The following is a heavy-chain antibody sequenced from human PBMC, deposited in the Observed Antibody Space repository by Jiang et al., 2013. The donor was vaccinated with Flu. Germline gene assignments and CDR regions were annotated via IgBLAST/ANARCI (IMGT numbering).Heavy chain of an antibody. Sequence: PSETLSLTCAVYGGSFSGYYWSWIRQPPGKGLEWIGEINHSGSTNYNPSLKSRVTISVDTSKNQFSLKLSSVTAADTAVYYCARGIVVVSFDYWGQGTLVTVSS. D-gene: IGHD3-22*01. CDR2: INHSGST. CDR3: ARGIVVVSFDY. CDR1: GGSFSGYY. J-gene: IGHJ4*02. V-gene: IGHV4-34*01.